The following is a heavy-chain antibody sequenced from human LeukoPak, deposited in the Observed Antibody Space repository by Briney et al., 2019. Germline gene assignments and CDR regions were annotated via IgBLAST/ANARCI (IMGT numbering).Heavy chain of an antibody. Sequence: ASVNVSCKASGYTFTGYYMHWVRQAPGQGLEWMGWINPNSGGTNYAQKFQGRVTMTRDTSISTAYMELSRLRSDDTAVYYCASMDYGDYGRRYFDYWGQGTLVTVSS. V-gene: IGHV1-2*02. CDR3: ASMDYGDYGRRYFDY. CDR1: GYTFTGYY. J-gene: IGHJ4*02. D-gene: IGHD4-17*01. CDR2: INPNSGGT.